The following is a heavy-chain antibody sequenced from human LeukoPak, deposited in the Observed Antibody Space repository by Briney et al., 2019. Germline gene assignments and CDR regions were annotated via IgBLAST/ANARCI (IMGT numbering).Heavy chain of an antibody. CDR1: GGSISSSSYY. CDR2: INHSGST. CDR3: ARGKGYDYVWGSYRKYYFDY. Sequence: SETLSLTCTVSGGSISSSSYYWGWIRQPPGKGLEWIGEINHSGSTNYNPSLKSRVTISVDTSKNQFSLKLSSVTAADTAVYYCARGKGYDYVWGSYRKYYFDYWGQGTLVTVSS. V-gene: IGHV4-39*07. J-gene: IGHJ4*02. D-gene: IGHD3-16*02.